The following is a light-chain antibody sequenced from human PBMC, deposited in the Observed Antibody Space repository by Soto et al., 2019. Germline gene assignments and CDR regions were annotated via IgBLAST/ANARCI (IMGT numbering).Light chain of an antibody. CDR1: SGSIASNY. CDR2: EDN. Sequence: NFMLTQPHSVSESPGKTVTISCTRSSGSIASNYVQLYHHRPGSAPTIVMYEDNQRPSGVPDRFSGSIDRSSNSASLTISGLKSEDEGDFYCQSYDSSNWVFGRGTKVTVL. CDR3: QSYDSSNWV. J-gene: IGLJ3*02. V-gene: IGLV6-57*04.